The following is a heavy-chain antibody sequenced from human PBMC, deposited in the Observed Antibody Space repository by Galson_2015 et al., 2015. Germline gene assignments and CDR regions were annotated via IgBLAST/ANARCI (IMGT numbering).Heavy chain of an antibody. CDR2: IKQDGSEK. CDR3: ARVGGSWYWDYYYGMDV. Sequence: SLRLSCAASGFTFSSYWMSWVRQAPGKGLEWVANIKQDGSEKYYVDSVKGRFTISRDNAKNSLYLQMNSLRAEDTAVYYCARVGGSWYWDYYYGMDVWGQGTTVTVSS. J-gene: IGHJ6*02. D-gene: IGHD6-13*01. CDR1: GFTFSSYW. V-gene: IGHV3-7*01.